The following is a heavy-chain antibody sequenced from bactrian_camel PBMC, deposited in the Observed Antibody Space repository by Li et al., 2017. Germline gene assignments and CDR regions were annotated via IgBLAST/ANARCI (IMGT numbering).Heavy chain of an antibody. CDR3: AARPLWGYCRPQGGFGY. CDR2: IYTEDGRT. CDR1: AYTYASNC. D-gene: IGHD2*01. Sequence: DVQLVESGGGSVQAGGSLRLSCASSAYTYASNCMTWFRQAPGKEREGVAGIYTEDGRTRYGDSVKGRFTISQDNAKNTVYLQMNSLKPEDTAMYYCAARPLWGYCRPQGGFGYWGQGTQVTVS. J-gene: IGHJ6*01. V-gene: IGHV3S40*01.